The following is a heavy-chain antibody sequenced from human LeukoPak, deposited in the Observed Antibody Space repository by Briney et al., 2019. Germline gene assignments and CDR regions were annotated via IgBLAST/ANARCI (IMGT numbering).Heavy chain of an antibody. D-gene: IGHD3-9*01. CDR3: ARGVDSAIDW. V-gene: IGHV3-7*01. Sequence: PGGSLRLSCAASGFTFSSYWMNWVRQAPGKGLEWVANINGDGRDKYYVGSVWGRFTISRDNADNALYLQMNSLRGDDTALYYCARGVDSAIDWWGQGTLVTVSS. CDR2: INGDGRDK. J-gene: IGHJ4*02. CDR1: GFTFSSYW.